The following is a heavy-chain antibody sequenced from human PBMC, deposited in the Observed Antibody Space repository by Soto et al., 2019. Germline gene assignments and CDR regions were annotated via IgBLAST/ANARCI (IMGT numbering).Heavy chain of an antibody. J-gene: IGHJ6*02. Sequence: GESLKISCKGSGYNFTNYWIAWVRQTPGKGLEWMGLIYPGDSDTRYSPSFEGQVIISSDKSTNTAYLQWSSLKASDTAMYYCGRHRGISYDNSYYGMDVWGQGTTVTVSS. CDR2: IYPGDSDT. CDR1: GYNFTNYW. V-gene: IGHV5-51*01. CDR3: GRHRGISYDNSYYGMDV. D-gene: IGHD3-16*01.